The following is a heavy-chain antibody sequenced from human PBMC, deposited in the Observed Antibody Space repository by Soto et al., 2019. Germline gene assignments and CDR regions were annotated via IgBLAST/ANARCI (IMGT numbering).Heavy chain of an antibody. CDR1: GYTFTSYG. J-gene: IGHJ6*02. V-gene: IGHV1-18*01. CDR3: ARSGCGDDCYSAYYYGMDV. D-gene: IGHD2-21*02. Sequence: ASVKVSCKASGYTFTSYGISWVRQAPGQGLEWMGWISAYNGNTNYAQKLQGRVTMTTDASTSTAYMELRSLRSDDTAVYYCARSGCGDDCYSAYYYGMDVWGQGTTVTVSS. CDR2: ISAYNGNT.